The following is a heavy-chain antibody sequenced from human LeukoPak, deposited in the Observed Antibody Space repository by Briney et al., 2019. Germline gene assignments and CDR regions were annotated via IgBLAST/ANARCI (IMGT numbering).Heavy chain of an antibody. J-gene: IGHJ5*02. CDR1: GGTFSSYA. D-gene: IGHD2-2*01. V-gene: IGHV1-2*02. Sequence: GASVRVSCKASGGTFSSYAISWVRQAPGQGLEWMGWINPNSGGTNYAQKFQGRVTMTRDTSISTAYMELSRLRSDDTAVYYCARGRYCSSTSCYGINWFDPWGQGTLVTVSS. CDR3: ARGRYCSSTSCYGINWFDP. CDR2: INPNSGGT.